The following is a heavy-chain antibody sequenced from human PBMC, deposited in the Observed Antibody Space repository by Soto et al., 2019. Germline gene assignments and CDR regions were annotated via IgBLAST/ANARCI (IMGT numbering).Heavy chain of an antibody. CDR3: ATYYYDSSGYYYGPSDY. CDR1: GGTFSSYA. V-gene: IGHV1-69*13. Sequence: SVKVSCKASGGTFSSYAISWVRQAPGQGLEWMGGIIPIFGTANYAQKFQGRVTITADESTSTAYMELSSLRSEDTAVYYCATYYYDSSGYYYGPSDYWGQGTLVTVSS. J-gene: IGHJ4*02. D-gene: IGHD3-22*01. CDR2: IIPIFGTA.